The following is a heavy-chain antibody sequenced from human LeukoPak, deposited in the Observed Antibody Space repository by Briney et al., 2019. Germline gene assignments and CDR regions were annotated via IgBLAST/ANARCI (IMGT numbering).Heavy chain of an antibody. CDR2: INHSGST. Sequence: SETLSLTCAVYGGSFSGYYWSWIRQPPGKGLEWIGEINHSGSTNYNPSLKSRVTISADTSKNQFSLKLSSVTAADTAVYYCAALYDIVVVPAAESYGMDVWGQGTTVTVSS. CDR1: GGSFSGYY. V-gene: IGHV4-34*01. D-gene: IGHD2-2*01. J-gene: IGHJ6*02. CDR3: AALYDIVVVPAAESYGMDV.